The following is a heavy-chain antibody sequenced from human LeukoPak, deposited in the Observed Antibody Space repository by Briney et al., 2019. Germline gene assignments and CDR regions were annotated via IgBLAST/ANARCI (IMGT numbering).Heavy chain of an antibody. Sequence: GKSLRLSCAASGFTFSSYGMHWVRQAPGKGLEWVAVIWYDGSNKYYADSVKGRFTISRDNSKDTLYLQMNSLRAEDTAVYYCARDVEGAFDYWGQGTLVTVSS. CDR3: ARDVEGAFDY. J-gene: IGHJ4*02. V-gene: IGHV3-33*01. CDR1: GFTFSSYG. D-gene: IGHD3-16*01. CDR2: IWYDGSNK.